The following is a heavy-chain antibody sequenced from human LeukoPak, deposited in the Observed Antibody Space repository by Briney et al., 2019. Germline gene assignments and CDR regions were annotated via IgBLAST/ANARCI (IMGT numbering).Heavy chain of an antibody. Sequence: GRSLRLSCAASGFTFSSYAMHWVRQAPGKGLEWVAVISYDGGNKYYADSVKGRFTISRDNSKNTLYLQMNSLRAEDTAVYYCARDPDPYNIAAAAYWGQGTLVTVSS. D-gene: IGHD6-13*01. CDR2: ISYDGGNK. CDR1: GFTFSSYA. V-gene: IGHV3-30-3*01. CDR3: ARDPDPYNIAAAAY. J-gene: IGHJ4*02.